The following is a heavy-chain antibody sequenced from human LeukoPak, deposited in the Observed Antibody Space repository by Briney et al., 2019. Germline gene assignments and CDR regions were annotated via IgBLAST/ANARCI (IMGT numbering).Heavy chain of an antibody. J-gene: IGHJ4*02. CDR2: IYYSGST. Sequence: SETLSLTCAVSGGSISSGGYSWSWIRQPPGKGLEWIGYIYYSGSTYYNPPLKSRVTISVDTSKNQFSLKLSSVTAADTAVYYCARGRIRIAVAGPFDYWGQGTLVTVSS. CDR3: ARGRIRIAVAGPFDY. D-gene: IGHD6-19*01. V-gene: IGHV4-30-4*07. CDR1: GGSISSGGYS.